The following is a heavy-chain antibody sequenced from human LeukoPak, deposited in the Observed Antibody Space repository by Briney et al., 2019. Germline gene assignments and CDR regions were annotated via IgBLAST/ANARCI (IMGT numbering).Heavy chain of an antibody. D-gene: IGHD5-18*01. CDR1: NYSITSGYY. CDR2: FYHRGNT. V-gene: IGHV4-38-2*02. J-gene: IGHJ4*02. Sequence: SETLSLTCTVSNYSITSGYYWGWIRQPPGKGLEWIGSFYHRGNTYYNPSLKSRVTISVDTSKNQFSLKLSSVTAADTAVYYCARGTTAMAFDYWGQGTLVTVSS. CDR3: ARGTTAMAFDY.